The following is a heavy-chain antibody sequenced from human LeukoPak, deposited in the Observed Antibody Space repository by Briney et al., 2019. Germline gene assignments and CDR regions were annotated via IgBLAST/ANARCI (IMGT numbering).Heavy chain of an antibody. CDR2: ISSSGSTI. D-gene: IGHD1-20*01. J-gene: IGHJ4*02. CDR3: ARYNWNYLDY. CDR1: GFTFSTYS. V-gene: IGHV3-48*04. Sequence: GGSLRLSCAASGFTFSTYSMNWVRQAPGKGLEWVSYISSSGSTIYYADSVKGRFTISRDNAKNSLYLQMNSLRAEDTAVYYCARYNWNYLDYWGQGTLVTVSS.